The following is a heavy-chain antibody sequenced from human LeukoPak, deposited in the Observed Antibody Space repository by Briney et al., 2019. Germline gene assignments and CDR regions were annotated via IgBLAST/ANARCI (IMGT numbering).Heavy chain of an antibody. J-gene: IGHJ5*02. D-gene: IGHD2-21*02. Sequence: PSETLSLTCAVYGGSFSGYYWSWIRQPPGKGLEWIGEINHSGSTNYNPSLKSRVTISVDTSKNQFSLKLSSVTAADTAVYYCARDRGVTAFDPWGQGTLVTVSS. CDR2: INHSGST. CDR1: GGSFSGYY. CDR3: ARDRGVTAFDP. V-gene: IGHV4-34*01.